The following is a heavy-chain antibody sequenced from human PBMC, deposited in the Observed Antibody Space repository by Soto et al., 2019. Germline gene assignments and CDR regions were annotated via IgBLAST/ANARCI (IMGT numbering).Heavy chain of an antibody. CDR3: ARDRWGYCSGGSCYHYYFDY. D-gene: IGHD2-15*01. CDR2: ISSSGSTI. Sequence: ESGGGLVKPGGSLRLSCAASGFTFSDYYMSWIRQAPGKGLEWVSYISSSGSTIYYADSVKGRFTISRDNAKNSLYLQMNSLRAEDTAVYYCARDRWGYCSGGSCYHYYFDYWGQGTLVTVSS. J-gene: IGHJ4*02. V-gene: IGHV3-11*01. CDR1: GFTFSDYY.